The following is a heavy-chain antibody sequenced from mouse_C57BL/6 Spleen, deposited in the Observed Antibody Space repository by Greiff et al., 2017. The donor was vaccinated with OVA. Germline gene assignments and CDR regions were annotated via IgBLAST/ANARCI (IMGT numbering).Heavy chain of an antibody. D-gene: IGHD1-1*01. CDR2: ISDGGSYT. CDR3: ARVYYGTQYYFDY. Sequence: EVQLQESGGGLVKPGGSLKLSCAASGFTFSSYAMSWVRQTPEKRLEWVATISDGGSYTYYPDNVKGRFTISRDNAKNNLYLQMSHLKSEDTAMYYCARVYYGTQYYFDYWGQGTTLTVSS. V-gene: IGHV5-4*01. CDR1: GFTFSSYA. J-gene: IGHJ2*01.